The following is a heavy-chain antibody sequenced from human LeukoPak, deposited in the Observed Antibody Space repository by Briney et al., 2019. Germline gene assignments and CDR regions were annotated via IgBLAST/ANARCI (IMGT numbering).Heavy chain of an antibody. CDR1: GFTFSSYA. CDR2: ISYDGSNK. D-gene: IGHD5-12*01. V-gene: IGHV3-30-3*02. CDR3: ASARLRGWFDP. Sequence: AGGSLRLSCAASGFTFSSYAMHWVRQAPGKGLEWVAVISYDGSNKYYADSVKGRFTISRDNSKNTLYLQMNSLRAEDTAVYYCASARLRGWFDPWGQGTLVTVSS. J-gene: IGHJ5*02.